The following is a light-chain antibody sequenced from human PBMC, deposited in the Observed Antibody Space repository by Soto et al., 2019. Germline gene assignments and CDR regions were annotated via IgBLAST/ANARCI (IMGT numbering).Light chain of an antibody. Sequence: ETVLTQSPATLSLSPGERATLSCRASQSVKTYLAWYQQKPGQVPRLLIYDASNRATGIPARFSGSGSGTDFTLTISSLAPEDFAVYYCQSRSSWPPVLTFGRGTKVEIK. CDR2: DAS. J-gene: IGKJ4*01. CDR3: QSRSSWPPVLT. V-gene: IGKV3-11*01. CDR1: QSVKTY.